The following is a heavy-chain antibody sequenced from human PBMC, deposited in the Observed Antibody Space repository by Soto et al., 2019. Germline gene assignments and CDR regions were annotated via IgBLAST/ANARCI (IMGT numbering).Heavy chain of an antibody. V-gene: IGHV1-69*13. CDR1: GGTFTNYA. Sequence: ASVKVSCKPSGGTFTNYAFSWVRQPPGQGLEWMAGSIPIFGTPDYAQNFQGRVTITADESTRTASMELSSLRSDDTAVYYCARERSVGYCITTTCPKPFYYYAMDVWGQGTTVTGSS. D-gene: IGHD2-2*01. CDR3: ARERSVGYCITTTCPKPFYYYAMDV. J-gene: IGHJ6*02. CDR2: SIPIFGTP.